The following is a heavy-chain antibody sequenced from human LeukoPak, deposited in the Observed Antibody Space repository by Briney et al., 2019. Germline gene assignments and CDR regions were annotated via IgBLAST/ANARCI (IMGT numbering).Heavy chain of an antibody. V-gene: IGHV3-23*01. D-gene: IGHD4-17*01. Sequence: GGSLRLSCAASGFTFNNYAMNWVRQAPGKGLEWVSVITSSGSTYYADSVKGRFTISRDNSKNTLYLQMNSLRAEDTAIYYCAKDIYGDYDFDCWGRGTLVTVSS. CDR2: ITSSGST. CDR1: GFTFNNYA. CDR3: AKDIYGDYDFDC. J-gene: IGHJ4*02.